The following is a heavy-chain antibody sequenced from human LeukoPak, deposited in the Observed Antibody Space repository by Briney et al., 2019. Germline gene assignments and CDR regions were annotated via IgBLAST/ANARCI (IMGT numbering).Heavy chain of an antibody. CDR1: GGSIPISTYY. CDR3: VRSFWGYYFDY. Sequence: SETLSLTCTVSGGSIPISTYYWGWVRQPPGKGLEWIGSIYHSGSTYYNPSLKSRVTISVDTSKNQFSLNLSSVTAADTAVYYCVRSFWGYYFDYWGQGILVTVSS. CDR2: IYHSGST. V-gene: IGHV4-39*07. J-gene: IGHJ4*02. D-gene: IGHD3-16*01.